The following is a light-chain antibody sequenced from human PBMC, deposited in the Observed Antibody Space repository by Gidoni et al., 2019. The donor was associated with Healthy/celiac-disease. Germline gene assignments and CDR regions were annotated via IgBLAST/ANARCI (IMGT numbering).Light chain of an antibody. J-gene: IGLJ2*01. CDR2: EDS. Sequence: SYELTQPPSVSVSPGQTARITCSGDALPKEYAYWYQQKSGQAPVLVIYEDSKRPSGIPERFSGSSSGTMATLTISGAQVEDEADYYCYSTDSSGLVFGGGTKLTVL. V-gene: IGLV3-10*01. CDR3: YSTDSSGLV. CDR1: ALPKEY.